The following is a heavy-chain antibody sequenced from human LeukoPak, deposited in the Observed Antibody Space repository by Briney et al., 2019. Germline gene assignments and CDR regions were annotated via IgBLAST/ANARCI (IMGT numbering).Heavy chain of an antibody. CDR1: GFAFSSYA. D-gene: IGHD3-10*01. J-gene: IGHJ4*02. Sequence: GGSLRLSCAASGFAFSSYAMHWVRQAPGKGLEWVAVISYDGSNKYYADSVKGRFTISRDNAKNSLYLQMNSLRVEDTAVYYCAKVAKYYYGSETYYFFEHWGQGTRSPPPQ. V-gene: IGHV3-30*04. CDR3: AKVAKYYYGSETYYFFEH. CDR2: ISYDGSNK.